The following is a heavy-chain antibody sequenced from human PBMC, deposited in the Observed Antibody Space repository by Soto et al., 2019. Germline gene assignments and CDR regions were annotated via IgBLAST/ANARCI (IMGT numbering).Heavy chain of an antibody. CDR2: VNPNSGDT. Sequence: QVQLVQSGAEVKKPGASVKVSCKASGYTFTSYDVSWVRQATGQGFEWMGWVNPNSGDTGYAQKFQGRLTMTRDTSISTAYMELSSLGSEDTAIYFCAKGAGLWNGYSPNDHWGQGTLVTVSS. D-gene: IGHD3-3*01. CDR3: AKGAGLWNGYSPNDH. J-gene: IGHJ1*01. CDR1: GYTFTSYD. V-gene: IGHV1-8*01.